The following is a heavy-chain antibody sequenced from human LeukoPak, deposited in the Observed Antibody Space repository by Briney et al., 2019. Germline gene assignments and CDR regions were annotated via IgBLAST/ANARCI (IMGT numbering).Heavy chain of an antibody. CDR2: TYYRSKWSR. Sequence: SQTLSLTCAISGDNVSSKNSAWNWIRQSPLRGLEWLGRTYYRSKWSRDYAVSVRSRIAINPDTSKNQFSLQLNSVTPEDTAVYYCARDLNDDFSPDSWGQGTLVTVSS. V-gene: IGHV6-1*01. CDR1: GDNVSSKNSA. D-gene: IGHD4-17*01. J-gene: IGHJ4*02. CDR3: ARDLNDDFSPDS.